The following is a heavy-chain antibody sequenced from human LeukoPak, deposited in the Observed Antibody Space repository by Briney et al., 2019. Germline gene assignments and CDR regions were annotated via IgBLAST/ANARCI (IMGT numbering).Heavy chain of an antibody. D-gene: IGHD3-10*01. Sequence: PSETLSLTCTVSGDSISNYDYYWGWIRQPPGKGLEWIGSIHYSGSTYSNPSLKSRVTISVDTSKNQFSLKLSSVTAADTAVYYCARLSFGSGNHWFDPWGQGTLVTVSS. CDR1: GDSISNYDYY. J-gene: IGHJ5*02. V-gene: IGHV4-39*01. CDR3: ARLSFGSGNHWFDP. CDR2: IHYSGST.